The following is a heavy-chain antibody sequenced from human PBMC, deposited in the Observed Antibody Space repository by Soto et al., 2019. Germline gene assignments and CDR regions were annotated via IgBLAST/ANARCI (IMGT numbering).Heavy chain of an antibody. V-gene: IGHV4-61*01. J-gene: IGHJ4*02. Sequence: SETLSLTCTVSGGSVSSGSYYWSWIRQPPGKGLEWIGYIYYSGSTNYNPSLKSRVTISVDTSKNQFSLKLSSVTAADTAVYYCARSGRMTYDSSQALAYWGQGTLVTVSS. CDR3: ARSGRMTYDSSQALAY. CDR2: IYYSGST. CDR1: GGSVSSGSYY. D-gene: IGHD3-22*01.